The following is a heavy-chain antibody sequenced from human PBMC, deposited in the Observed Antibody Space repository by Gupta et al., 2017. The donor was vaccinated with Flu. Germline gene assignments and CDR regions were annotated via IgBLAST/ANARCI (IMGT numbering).Heavy chain of an antibody. CDR1: GITFSSYW. CDR2: INSDGSST. J-gene: IGHJ4*02. V-gene: IGHV3-74*01. Sequence: VESGGGLVQPGGSLRLSCAASGITFSSYWMHWVRQAPGKGLVWVSRINSDGSSTSYADSVKGRFTISRDNAKNTLYLQMNTLRAEDTAVYYCAKGGARHGDYWGQGTLVTVSS. D-gene: IGHD1-26*01. CDR3: AKGGARHGDY.